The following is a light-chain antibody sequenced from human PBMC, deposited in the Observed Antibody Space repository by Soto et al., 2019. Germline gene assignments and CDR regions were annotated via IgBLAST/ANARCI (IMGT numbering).Light chain of an antibody. J-gene: IGLJ1*01. CDR3: SSYTTSTTYV. V-gene: IGLV2-14*01. CDR2: EVR. Sequence: QSVLTQPASVSRSPGQSITVSCTGTTSDVGGYNSVSWYQHHPGKAPKLIIYEVRKRPSGISSRFSGSQSGNTASLSISGLQAEDEADYYCSSYTTSTTYVFGTGTKVTVL. CDR1: TSDVGGYNS.